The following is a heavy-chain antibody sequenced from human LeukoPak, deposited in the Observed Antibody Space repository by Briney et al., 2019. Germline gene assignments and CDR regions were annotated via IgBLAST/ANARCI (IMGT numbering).Heavy chain of an antibody. D-gene: IGHD3-10*01. J-gene: IGHJ4*02. CDR3: ARWGSNMAREKGDH. CDR1: GGSISDYY. Sequence: SETLSLTCSVSGGSISDYYWSWIRQPPGKGLEWIGYIYYSGIVNYNPSLKTRVTISVDTSKNQFSLKLNSVTAADTAVYYCARWGSNMAREKGDHWGQGTLVTVSS. V-gene: IGHV4-59*08. CDR2: IYYSGIV.